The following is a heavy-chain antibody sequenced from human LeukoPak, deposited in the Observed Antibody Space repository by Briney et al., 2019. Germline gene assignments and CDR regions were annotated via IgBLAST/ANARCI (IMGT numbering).Heavy chain of an antibody. D-gene: IGHD3-22*01. Sequence: GESLKIPCKGSGYSFTSYWISWVRQMPGKGLEWMGRIDPSDSYTNYSPSFQGHVTISADKSISTAYLQWSSLKASDTAMYYCARILDYYDSSGYYQYYFDYWGQGTLVTVSS. V-gene: IGHV5-10-1*01. CDR2: IDPSDSYT. CDR3: ARILDYYDSSGYYQYYFDY. CDR1: GYSFTSYW. J-gene: IGHJ4*02.